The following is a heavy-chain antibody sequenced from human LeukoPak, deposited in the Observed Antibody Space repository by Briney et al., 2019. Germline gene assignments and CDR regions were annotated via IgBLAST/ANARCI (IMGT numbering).Heavy chain of an antibody. CDR2: ISAYNGNT. J-gene: IGHJ5*02. Sequence: EASVKVSCTASGYTFTSYGISWVRQAPGQGLEWMGWISAYNGNTNYAQKLQGRVTMTTVTSTSTAYMELRSLRSDDTAVYYCASNVAVAGDYNWFDPWGQGTLVTVSS. V-gene: IGHV1-18*01. CDR3: ASNVAVAGDYNWFDP. D-gene: IGHD6-19*01. CDR1: GYTFTSYG.